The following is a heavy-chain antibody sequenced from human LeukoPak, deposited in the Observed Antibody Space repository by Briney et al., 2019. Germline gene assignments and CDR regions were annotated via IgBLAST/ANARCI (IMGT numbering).Heavy chain of an antibody. D-gene: IGHD6-13*01. V-gene: IGHV3-21*01. Sequence: PGGXLXXXXXXSXXXXXSXXMNWXRQXPGKGLEWVSSISSSSSYIYYADSVKGRFTISRDNAKSSLYLQMNSLRAEDTAVYYCATRCSSCFYFDYWGQGTLVTVSS. CDR2: ISSSSSYI. CDR3: ATRCSSCFYFDY. J-gene: IGHJ4*02. CDR1: XXXXXSXX.